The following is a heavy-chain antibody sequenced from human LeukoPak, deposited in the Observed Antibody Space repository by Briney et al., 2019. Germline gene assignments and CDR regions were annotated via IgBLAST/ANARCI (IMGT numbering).Heavy chain of an antibody. D-gene: IGHD3-3*01. CDR3: ARVSAEWLLSY. CDR1: GFTFSSDW. Sequence: PGGSLRLSCAASGFTFSSDWMTWVRQAPGKGLKWVANIKPDGGEKFYLDSVKGRFTISRDNSRDSLYLQMNSLRAEDTAVYYCARVSAEWLLSYWGQGTLVTVSS. J-gene: IGHJ4*02. CDR2: IKPDGGEK. V-gene: IGHV3-7*01.